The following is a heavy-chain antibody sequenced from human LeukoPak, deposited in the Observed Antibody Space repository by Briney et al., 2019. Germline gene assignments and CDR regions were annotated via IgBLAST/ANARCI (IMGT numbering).Heavy chain of an antibody. V-gene: IGHV3-30-3*01. CDR1: GVTFSSYA. J-gene: IGHJ4*02. D-gene: IGHD3-22*01. Sequence: TGGSLRLSCAASGVTFSSYAMHWVRQPPGKGLEWVTVISYDGSNKYYADSVKGRFTISRDNSKNTLYLRMNSLRAEDTAVYYCARDRYYYDSSGYYSPPYWGQGTLVTVSS. CDR3: ARDRYYYDSSGYYSPPY. CDR2: ISYDGSNK.